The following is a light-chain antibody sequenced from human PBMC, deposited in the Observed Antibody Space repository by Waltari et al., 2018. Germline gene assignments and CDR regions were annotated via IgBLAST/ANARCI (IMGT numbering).Light chain of an antibody. CDR3: MQALQTPLT. CDR1: QILLHANGNTY. CDR2: LVS. V-gene: IGKV2-28*01. J-gene: IGKJ4*01. Sequence: DIVMTQSLLSLPVTPGQPASISYRSSQILLHANGNTYLALFRQKPGHSPQLLISLVSNRASGVPDRFSGSGSGTDFTLKISRVEAEDVGVYYCMQALQTPLTVGGGTKVEI.